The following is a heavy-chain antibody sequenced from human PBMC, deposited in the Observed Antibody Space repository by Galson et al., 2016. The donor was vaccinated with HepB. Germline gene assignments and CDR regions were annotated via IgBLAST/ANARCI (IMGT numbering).Heavy chain of an antibody. V-gene: IGHV4-4*02. Sequence: SETLSLTCAVSGGSISSDNWWSWVRQAPGKGLEWIGEIYRSGDTKYNPSLKSRITMSVDTSKNHFSLNLNSVTAADTAVYYCARDSLRNWNVDDLTHVWGQGTTVTVSS. D-gene: IGHD1-1*01. CDR2: IYRSGDT. J-gene: IGHJ6*02. CDR1: GGSISSDNW. CDR3: ARDSLRNWNVDDLTHV.